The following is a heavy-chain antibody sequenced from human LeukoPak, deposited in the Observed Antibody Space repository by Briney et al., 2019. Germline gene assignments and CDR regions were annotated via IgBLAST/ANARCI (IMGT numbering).Heavy chain of an antibody. V-gene: IGHV4-61*02. CDR2: IYASGST. J-gene: IGHJ6*03. CDR3: ARLYCSSPSCTLMDV. CDR1: GGSITSGTYY. D-gene: IGHD2-2*01. Sequence: SETLSLTCTVSGGSITSGTYYWSWIRQPAGKGLEWIGRIYASGSTNYNPSLKSRVAISVDTSKNQFSLKLSSVTAADTAVYYCARLYCSSPSCTLMDVWGKGTTVTVSS.